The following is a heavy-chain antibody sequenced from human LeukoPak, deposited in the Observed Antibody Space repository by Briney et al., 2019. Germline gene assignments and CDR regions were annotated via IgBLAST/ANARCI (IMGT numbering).Heavy chain of an antibody. J-gene: IGHJ6*03. Sequence: ASVKVSCKASGYTFTSYGISWVRQAPGQGLEWMGGIIPIFGTANYAQKFQGRVTITTDESTSTAYMELSSLRSEDTAVYYCARGPIAVAAGYYYYYYMDVWGKGTTVTVSS. D-gene: IGHD6-19*01. V-gene: IGHV1-69*05. CDR3: ARGPIAVAAGYYYYYYMDV. CDR1: GYTFTSYG. CDR2: IIPIFGTA.